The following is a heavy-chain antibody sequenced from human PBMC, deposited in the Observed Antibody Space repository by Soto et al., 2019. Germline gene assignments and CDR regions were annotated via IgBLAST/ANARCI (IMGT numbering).Heavy chain of an antibody. CDR3: APHVSCSGGSCQYDAFAI. V-gene: IGHV3-53*01. J-gene: IGHJ3*02. D-gene: IGHD2-15*01. CDR1: GFTVSTSQ. CDR2: VTADGGT. Sequence: PGGSLRLSCAASGFTVSTSQMTWVRQAPGKGPEWVSTVTADGGTYYADSVKGRFAMSRDTSENTLYLQMNSLGAEDTAAYYCAPHVSCSGGSCQYDAFAIRGQGTMVTVSS.